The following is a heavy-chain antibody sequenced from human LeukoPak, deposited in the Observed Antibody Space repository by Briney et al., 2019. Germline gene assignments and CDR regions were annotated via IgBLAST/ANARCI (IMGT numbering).Heavy chain of an antibody. J-gene: IGHJ4*02. V-gene: IGHV3-30*02. CDR1: GFTFSSYA. CDR3: AKGSDGYSSSWSHYFDY. D-gene: IGHD6-13*01. CDR2: IRYDGSNK. Sequence: GGSLRLSCAASGFTFSSYAMHWVRQAPGKGLEWVAFIRYDGSNKYYADSVKGRFTISRDNSKNTLYLQMNSLGAEDTAVYYCAKGSDGYSSSWSHYFDYWGQGTLVTVSS.